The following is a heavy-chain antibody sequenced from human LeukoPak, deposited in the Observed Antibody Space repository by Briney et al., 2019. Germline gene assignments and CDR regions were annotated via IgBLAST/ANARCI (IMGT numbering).Heavy chain of an antibody. V-gene: IGHV3-74*01. CDR1: GFTFSSYA. J-gene: IGHJ4*02. CDR3: AALDHGHDY. CDR2: INSDGSSI. Sequence: PGGSLRLSCAASGFTFSSYAMSWVRQAPGKGLVWVSRINSDGSSIAYADSVRGRFTISRDNAKNTLYLEMNSLRAEDTAVYYCAALDHGHDYWGQGTLVIVSS.